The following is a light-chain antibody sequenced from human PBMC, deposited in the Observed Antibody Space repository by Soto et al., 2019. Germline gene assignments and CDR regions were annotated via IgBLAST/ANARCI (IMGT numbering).Light chain of an antibody. J-gene: IGKJ4*01. V-gene: IGKV1-5*01. CDR1: QSISSW. Sequence: DIQMTQSPSSLSASVGDRVSITCRASQSISSWLAWYQQKPGKAPKLLMFDTFSLESGVPSRFSGSRSGTEFTLTISSLQPVDYASYYCQQYNSYSPLTFGGGTKVEIK. CDR3: QQYNSYSPLT. CDR2: DTF.